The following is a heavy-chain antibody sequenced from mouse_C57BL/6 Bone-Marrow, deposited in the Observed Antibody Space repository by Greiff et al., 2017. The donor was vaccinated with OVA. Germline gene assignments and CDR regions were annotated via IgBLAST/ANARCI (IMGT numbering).Heavy chain of an antibody. CDR2: IDPSDSYT. J-gene: IGHJ2*01. CDR3: ARPGSSYYFDY. CDR1: GYTFTSYW. V-gene: IGHV1-50*01. D-gene: IGHD1-1*01. Sequence: QVQLQQPGAELVKPGASVKLSCKASGYTFTSYWMQWVKQRPGQGLEWIGEIDPSDSYTNYNQKFKGKATLTVDTSSSTAYMQLSSLTSEDSAVYYCARPGSSYYFDYWGQGTTLTVSS.